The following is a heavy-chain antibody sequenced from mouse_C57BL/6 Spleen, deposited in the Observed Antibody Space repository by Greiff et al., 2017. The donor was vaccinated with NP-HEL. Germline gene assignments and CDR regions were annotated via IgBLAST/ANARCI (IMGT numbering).Heavy chain of an antibody. CDR2: IYPGDGDT. J-gene: IGHJ2*01. V-gene: IGHV1-80*01. D-gene: IGHD1-1*01. CDR3: AREPPYYGSSPYFDY. CDR1: GYAFSSYW. Sequence: SGAELVKPGASVKISCKASGYAFSSYWMNWVKQRPGKGLEWIGQIYPGDGDTNYNGKFKGKATLTADKSSSTAYMQLSSLTSEDSAVYFCAREPPYYGSSPYFDYWGQGTTLTVSS.